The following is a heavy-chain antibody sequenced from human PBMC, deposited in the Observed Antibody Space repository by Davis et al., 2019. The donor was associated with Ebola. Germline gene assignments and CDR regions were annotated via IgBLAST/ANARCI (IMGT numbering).Heavy chain of an antibody. Sequence: PGGSLRLSCAASGFTVSSNYMSWVRQAPGKGLEWVSSISSDSDYIYYADSAKGRFTISRDNSKNTLYLQMNSLRAEDTAVYYCAKGGVGATYWGQGTLVTVSS. V-gene: IGHV3-21*01. CDR3: AKGGVGATY. CDR1: GFTVSSNY. J-gene: IGHJ4*02. D-gene: IGHD1-26*01. CDR2: ISSDSDYI.